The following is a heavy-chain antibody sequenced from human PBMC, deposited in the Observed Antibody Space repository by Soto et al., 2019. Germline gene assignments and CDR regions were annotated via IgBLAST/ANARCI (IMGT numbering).Heavy chain of an antibody. CDR2: ISGSGGST. CDR3: AKDPLTSWLAHNCYDP. D-gene: IGHD2-2*01. Sequence: GGSLRLSCAASGFTFSSYAMSWVRQAPGKGLEWVSAISGSGGSTYYADSVKGRFTISRDNSKNTLYLQMHSLRAEDTAVYYCAKDPLTSWLAHNCYDPWGQGTLVTVSS. CDR1: GFTFSSYA. J-gene: IGHJ5*02. V-gene: IGHV3-23*01.